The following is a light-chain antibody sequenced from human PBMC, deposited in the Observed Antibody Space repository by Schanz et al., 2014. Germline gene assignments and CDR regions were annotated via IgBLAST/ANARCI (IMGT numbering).Light chain of an antibody. CDR1: QSVRSF. CDR3: QQYLNWPIT. V-gene: IGKV3D-15*01. J-gene: IGKJ5*01. CDR2: GAS. Sequence: EIVLTQSPATLSLSPGERATLSCRASQSVRSFLAWYQQKPGQAPNVLIYGASRRATGIPDRFSGSGSGTDFTLTISSLQSEDFAVYYCQQYLNWPITFGQGTRLEIK.